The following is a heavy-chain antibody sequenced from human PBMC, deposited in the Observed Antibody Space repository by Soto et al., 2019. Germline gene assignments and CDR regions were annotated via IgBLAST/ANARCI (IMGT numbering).Heavy chain of an antibody. V-gene: IGHV1-18*04. CDR3: ARDPQGIRFLEWLYPYYFYYGMDV. D-gene: IGHD3-3*01. J-gene: IGHJ6*04. Sequence: ASVKVSCKASGYTVTSYGISWVRQAPGQGLEWMGWISAYNGNTNYAQKLQGRVTMTTDTSTSTAYMELRSLRSDDTAVYYCARDPQGIRFLEWLYPYYFYYGMDVWGKGTTVTVSS. CDR2: ISAYNGNT. CDR1: GYTVTSYG.